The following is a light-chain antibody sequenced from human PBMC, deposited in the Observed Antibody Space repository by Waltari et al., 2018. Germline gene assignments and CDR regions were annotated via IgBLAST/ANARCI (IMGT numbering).Light chain of an antibody. CDR3: SMYMGSGIWV. V-gene: IGLV8-61*01. CDR2: KGN. J-gene: IGLJ3*02. CDR1: SGSVSRTSY. Sequence: QTVLNQEPSLSVSPGGTVTLTCSLRSGSVSRTSYPTWYQQTPVQAPRTLVYKGNGRSSGVPDRVSGSILGNKAALTITGAQADDESDYYFSMYMGSGIWVFGGGTKLTVL.